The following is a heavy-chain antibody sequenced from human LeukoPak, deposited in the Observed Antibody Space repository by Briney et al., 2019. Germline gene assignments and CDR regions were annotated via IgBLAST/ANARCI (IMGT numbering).Heavy chain of an antibody. J-gene: IGHJ4*02. CDR3: ARLAGDYFDY. CDR1: GGSFSGYY. Sequence: SSETLSLTCAVYGGSFSGYYWGWIRQPPGKGLEFIGNIYYSGSTHYNPSLKSRVTISVDTSKSKFSLRLSSVTAADTAVYYCARLAGDYFDYWGQGTLVTVSS. CDR2: IYYSGST. V-gene: IGHV4-34*01. D-gene: IGHD6-19*01.